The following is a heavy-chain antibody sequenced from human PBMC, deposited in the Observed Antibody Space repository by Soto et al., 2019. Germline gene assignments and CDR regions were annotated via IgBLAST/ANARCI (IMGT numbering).Heavy chain of an antibody. V-gene: IGHV4-34*01. Sequence: PSETLSLTCAVYGGSFSGYYWSWIRQPPGKGLEWIGYIYHSGSTYYNPSLKSRVTISVDRSKNQFSLKLSSVTAADTAVYYCARASTTVTTLDYWGQGTLVTVSS. CDR3: ARASTTVTTLDY. J-gene: IGHJ4*02. CDR2: IYHSGST. D-gene: IGHD4-17*01. CDR1: GGSFSGYY.